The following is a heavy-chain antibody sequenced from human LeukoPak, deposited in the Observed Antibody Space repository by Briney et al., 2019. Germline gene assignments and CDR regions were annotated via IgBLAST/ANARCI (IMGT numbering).Heavy chain of an antibody. D-gene: IGHD6-19*01. J-gene: IGHJ6*02. V-gene: IGHV1-69*13. CDR2: IIPIFGTA. CDR3: ARNPGAVAGTVDYYYYGMDV. CDR1: GGTFSSYA. Sequence: SVKVSCKASGGTFSSYAISWVRQAPGQGLEWMGGIIPIFGTANYAQKFQGRVTIAADESTSTAYMELSSLRSEDTAVYYCARNPGAVAGTVDYYYYGMDVWGQGATVTVSS.